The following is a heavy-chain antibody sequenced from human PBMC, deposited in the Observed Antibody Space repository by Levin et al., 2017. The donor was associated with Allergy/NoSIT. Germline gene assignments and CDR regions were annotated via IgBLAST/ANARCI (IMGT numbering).Heavy chain of an antibody. CDR1: GGSVSDFW. CDR3: ARGHYGN. J-gene: IGHJ3*01. V-gene: IGHV4-59*02. D-gene: IGHD3-10*01. Sequence: SETLSLTCTVSGGSVSDFWWRWIRQPPGKGLDHIGYISNSGNTNYNPSVRSRVTISTDKSKNQVSLELYSVTAADTAVYFCARGHYGNWGQGTMVTVSS. CDR2: ISNSGNT.